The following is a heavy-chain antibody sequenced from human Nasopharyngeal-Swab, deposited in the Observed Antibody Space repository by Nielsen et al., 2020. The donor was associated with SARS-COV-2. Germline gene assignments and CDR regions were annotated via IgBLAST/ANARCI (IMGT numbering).Heavy chain of an antibody. CDR1: GYSFSSYW. Sequence: GESLKISCWGSGYSFSSYWIGWVRQMPGKGLEWMGVIYPGDSDTRYSPSFQGQVTISVDKSISTAYLQWSSLKASDTAMYYCARLPPHGSYYYYGMDVWGQGTTVTVSS. J-gene: IGHJ6*02. CDR2: IYPGDSDT. CDR3: ARLPPHGSYYYYGMDV. D-gene: IGHD2-15*01. V-gene: IGHV5-51*01.